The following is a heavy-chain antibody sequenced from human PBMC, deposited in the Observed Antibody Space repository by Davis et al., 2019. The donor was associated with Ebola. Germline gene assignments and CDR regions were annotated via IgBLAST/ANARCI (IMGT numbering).Heavy chain of an antibody. CDR2: ISHSGST. CDR1: GGSINSNDW. V-gene: IGHV4-4*02. Sequence: SETLSLTCDVSGGSINSNDWWSWVRQSPGKGLEWIGEISHSGSTNYSPSLKSRVTISIDKSKKQFSLKVNSVTAADTAVYFCAREKRSYLGDWFDTWGQGTLVTVSS. J-gene: IGHJ5*02. D-gene: IGHD3-10*01. CDR3: AREKRSYLGDWFDT.